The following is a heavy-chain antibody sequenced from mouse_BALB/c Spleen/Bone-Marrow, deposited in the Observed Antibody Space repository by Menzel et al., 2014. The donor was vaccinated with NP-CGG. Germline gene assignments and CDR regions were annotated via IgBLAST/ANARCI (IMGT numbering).Heavy chain of an antibody. V-gene: IGHV1-69*02. D-gene: IGHD1-1*01. CDR3: ARGRTTVVSDY. J-gene: IGHJ2*02. Sequence: VHLVESGAEVVKPGASVKVSCKASGYTFTNYWMQWVKQRPGQGLEWIGEIEPSDSYTNYNQDFKGKATLTVDKSSSTAYMQLRTLTSEDSAVYYCARGRTTVVSDYWGQGTSLTVSS. CDR2: IEPSDSYT. CDR1: GYTFTNYW.